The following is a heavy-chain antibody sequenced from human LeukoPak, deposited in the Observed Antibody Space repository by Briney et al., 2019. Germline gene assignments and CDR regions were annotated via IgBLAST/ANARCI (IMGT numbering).Heavy chain of an antibody. CDR1: GGSISSYY. J-gene: IGHJ4*02. CDR2: INHSGST. D-gene: IGHD7-27*01. V-gene: IGHV4-34*01. CDR3: ASRKLGNDY. Sequence: SETLPLTCTVSGGSISSYYWSWIRQPPGKGLEWIGEINHSGSTNYNPSLKSRVTISADTSQNQFSLKLSSVTAADTAVYYCASRKLGNDYWGQGTLVTVSS.